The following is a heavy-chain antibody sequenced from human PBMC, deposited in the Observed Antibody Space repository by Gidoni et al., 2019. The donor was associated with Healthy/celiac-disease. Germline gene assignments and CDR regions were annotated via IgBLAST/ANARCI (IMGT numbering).Heavy chain of an antibody. V-gene: IGHV3-30-3*01. D-gene: IGHD6-6*01. Sequence: QVQLVSAGGGVVQPGRSLRLSCAASGFTFSSYTIHWVRQAPGKGLEWVAVISYDGSNKYYADSVKGRFTISRDNSKNTLYLQMNSLRAEDTAVYYCARDLRTGSSSSFHYYYGMDVWGQGTTVTVSS. CDR2: ISYDGSNK. CDR3: ARDLRTGSSSSFHYYYGMDV. CDR1: GFTFSSYT. J-gene: IGHJ6*02.